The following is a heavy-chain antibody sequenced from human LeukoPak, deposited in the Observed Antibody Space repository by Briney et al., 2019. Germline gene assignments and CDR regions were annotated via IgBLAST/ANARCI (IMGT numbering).Heavy chain of an antibody. CDR1: GFTFSSYG. J-gene: IGHJ5*02. Sequence: GGSLRLSCAASGFTFSSYGMSWVRQAPGKGLEWVSGISGGGGSTYYADSVKGRFTISRDNSKNTLYLQMNSLRAEDSAAYYCAKADSTVTTNNWFDPWGQGTLVTVSS. CDR2: ISGGGGST. V-gene: IGHV3-23*01. D-gene: IGHD4-17*01. CDR3: AKADSTVTTNNWFDP.